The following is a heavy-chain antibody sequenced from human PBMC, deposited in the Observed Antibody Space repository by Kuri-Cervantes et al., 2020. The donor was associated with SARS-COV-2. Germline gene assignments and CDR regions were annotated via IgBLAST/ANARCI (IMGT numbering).Heavy chain of an antibody. CDR3: AREAWFGELLGLFDY. V-gene: IGHV1-8*03. CDR1: GYTFTSYD. CDR2: MNPNSGNT. Sequence: ASVKVSCKASGYTFTSYDINWVRQATGQGLEWMGWMNPNSGNTGYAQKFQGRITITRNTSISTAYMELRSLRSDDTAVYYCAREAWFGELLGLFDYWGQGTLVTVSS. J-gene: IGHJ4*02. D-gene: IGHD3-10*01.